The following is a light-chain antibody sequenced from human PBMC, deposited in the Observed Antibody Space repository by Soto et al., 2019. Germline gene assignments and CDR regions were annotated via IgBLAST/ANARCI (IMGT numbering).Light chain of an antibody. Sequence: ESVFMQSPSTLSLSPGERATLSCRANHRLRVSYLAWYQQKPGQAPRLLIYGASRRATGIPDRFSGSGSGTDFTLTISRLEPEDFAVYCCQQYGSSPRTFGQGTMADI. CDR3: QQYGSSPRT. CDR2: GAS. V-gene: IGKV3-20*01. J-gene: IGKJ1*01. CDR1: HRLRVSY.